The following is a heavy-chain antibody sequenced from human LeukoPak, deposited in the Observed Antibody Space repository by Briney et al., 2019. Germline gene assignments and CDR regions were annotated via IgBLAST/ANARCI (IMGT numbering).Heavy chain of an antibody. D-gene: IGHD3-9*01. CDR3: ARDHDILTGYSEYYYYYYYMDV. CDR1: GYTFTGYY. V-gene: IGHV1-2*02. CDR2: INPNSGGT. J-gene: IGHJ6*03. Sequence: ASVKVSCKASGYTFTGYYMHWVRQAPGQGLEWMGWINPNSGGTNYAQKFQGRVTMTRDTSISTAYMELSRLRSDDTAGYYCARDHDILTGYSEYYYYYYYMDVWGKGTTVTVSS.